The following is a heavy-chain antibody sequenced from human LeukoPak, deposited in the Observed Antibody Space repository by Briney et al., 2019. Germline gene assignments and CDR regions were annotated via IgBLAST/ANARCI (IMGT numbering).Heavy chain of an antibody. CDR2: ISAASSFT. CDR1: GFSFSSFS. Sequence: PGGSLRLSCAASGFSFSSFSMNWVRQAPGKGLEWVSYISAASSFTYYVDSVKRRFTFSSDNAKTSFFLQMNILTADTSAHYSKDGWRVRGIIRDAFDLWGEGRMVSVCS. V-gene: IGHV3-21*04. CDR3: DGWRVRGIIRDAFDL. J-gene: IGHJ3*01. D-gene: IGHD3-10*01.